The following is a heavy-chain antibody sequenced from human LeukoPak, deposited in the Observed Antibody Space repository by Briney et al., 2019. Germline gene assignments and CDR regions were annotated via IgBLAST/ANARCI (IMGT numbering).Heavy chain of an antibody. Sequence: ASVKVSCKASGYTFTSYGISWVRQAPGQGLEWMGWISAYKCNTNYAQNLQGRVTMTTDTSTSTAYMELRSLRSDDTAVYYCAREGYYYDSGGYCLDYWGQGTLVTVSS. CDR3: AREGYYYDSGGYCLDY. CDR1: GYTFTSYG. V-gene: IGHV1-18*01. J-gene: IGHJ4*02. D-gene: IGHD3-22*01. CDR2: ISAYKCNT.